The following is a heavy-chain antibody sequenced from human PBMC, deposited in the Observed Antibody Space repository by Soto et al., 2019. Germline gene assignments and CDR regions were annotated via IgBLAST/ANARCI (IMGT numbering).Heavy chain of an antibody. CDR1: GYTFTSYG. D-gene: IGHD6-13*01. Sequence: ASVKVSCKASGYTFTSYGISWVRQAPGQGLEWMGWISAYNGNTNYAQKLQGRVTMTTDTSTSTAYMELRSLRSDDTAVYYCARVEFRSSSWYSTAIYYYYGMDVWGQGTTVTVSS. CDR2: ISAYNGNT. CDR3: ARVEFRSSSWYSTAIYYYYGMDV. J-gene: IGHJ6*02. V-gene: IGHV1-18*04.